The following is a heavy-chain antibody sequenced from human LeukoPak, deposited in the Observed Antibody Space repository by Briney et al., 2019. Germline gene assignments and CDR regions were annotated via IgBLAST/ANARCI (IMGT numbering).Heavy chain of an antibody. J-gene: IGHJ4*02. CDR1: GFTFDDYT. CDR3: ARYLGAAGIDY. Sequence: GGSLRLSCAASGFTFDDYTMHWVRQAPGKGLEWVSLISWDGGSTYYADSGKGRFTISRDNSKNSLYLQMNSLRAEDTAVYYCARYLGAAGIDYWGQGTLVTVSS. V-gene: IGHV3-43*01. CDR2: ISWDGGST. D-gene: IGHD6-13*01.